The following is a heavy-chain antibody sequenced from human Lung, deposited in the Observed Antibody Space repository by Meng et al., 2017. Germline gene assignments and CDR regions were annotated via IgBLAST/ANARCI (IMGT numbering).Heavy chain of an antibody. D-gene: IGHD3-9*01. V-gene: IGHV3-33*01. CDR1: GFTFSSYG. CDR3: ARGSVLRYFDWLPLIDY. CDR2: IWYDGSNK. Sequence: GGSLRLSCAASGFTFSSYGMHWVRQAPGKGLERVAVIWYDGSNKYYADSVKGRFTISRDNSKNTLYLQMNSLRAEDTAVYYCARGSVLRYFDWLPLIDYWGQGTLVTVSS. J-gene: IGHJ4*02.